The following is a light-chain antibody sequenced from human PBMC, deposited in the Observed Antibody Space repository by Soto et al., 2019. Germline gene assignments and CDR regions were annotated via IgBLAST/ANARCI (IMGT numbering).Light chain of an antibody. J-gene: IGKJ1*01. CDR3: QQYYSYPRT. V-gene: IGKV1-5*03. CDR1: QTISSW. CDR2: KAS. Sequence: DIHMTQSPSTLSGSVGDRVTITCRASQTISSWLAWYQQKPGKAPKLLIYKASTLKSGVPSRFSGSGYGTEFNLTISCLQSEDFATYYCQQYYSYPRTFGQGTKVDIK.